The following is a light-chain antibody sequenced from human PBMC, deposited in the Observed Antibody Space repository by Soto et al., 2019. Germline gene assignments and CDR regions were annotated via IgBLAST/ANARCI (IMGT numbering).Light chain of an antibody. V-gene: IGKV1-12*01. CDR3: QQANSFPFT. CDR1: QHISTY. J-gene: IGKJ4*01. CDR2: AAS. Sequence: DIQMTQSASTLSASVGDRASITGGAGQHISTYLAWYQQKPGEAPKLLISAASSLGSGVPSRFSGSGSGTDFTLTISSLQPEDFATYYCQQANSFPFTFGGGTKVDI.